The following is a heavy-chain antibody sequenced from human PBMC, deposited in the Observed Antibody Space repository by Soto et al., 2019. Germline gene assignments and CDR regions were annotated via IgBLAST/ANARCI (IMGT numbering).Heavy chain of an antibody. CDR3: AKGKGVGATHYGMDV. D-gene: IGHD1-26*01. Sequence: GGSLRLSCAASGFTFSSYGMHWVRQAPGKGLEWVAVISYDGSNKYYADSVKGRFTISRDNSKNTLYLQMNSLRAEDTAGYYCAKGKGVGATHYGMDVWGQGPTVTVSS. J-gene: IGHJ6*02. CDR1: GFTFSSYG. V-gene: IGHV3-30*18. CDR2: ISYDGSNK.